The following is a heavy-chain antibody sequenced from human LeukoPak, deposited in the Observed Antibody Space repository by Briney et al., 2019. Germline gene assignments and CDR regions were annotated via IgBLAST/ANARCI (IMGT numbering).Heavy chain of an antibody. CDR2: IYHSGST. D-gene: IGHD4-17*01. CDR3: ARYRIDYGDHY. J-gene: IGHJ4*02. Sequence: SSETLSLTCTVSGGSISSGGYYWSWIRQPPGKGLEWIGYIYHSGSTYYNPSLKSRVTISVDRSKNQLSLKLSSVTAADTAVYYCARYRIDYGDHYWGQGTLVTVSS. V-gene: IGHV4-30-2*01. CDR1: GGSISSGGYY.